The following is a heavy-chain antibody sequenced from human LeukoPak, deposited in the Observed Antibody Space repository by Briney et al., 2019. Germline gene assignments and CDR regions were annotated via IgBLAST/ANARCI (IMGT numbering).Heavy chain of an antibody. CDR3: ARNSLRAFDY. D-gene: IGHD1/OR15-1a*01. J-gene: IGHJ4*02. CDR1: GASLSNYI. CDR2: IYYNGNT. V-gene: IGHV4-59*12. Sequence: SETLSLTCTVSGASLSNYIWSWIRQPPGKVLEWVGNIYYNGNTNYNPSLKSRVTISVDTSNNPFYLQLSTLHAADTAVYFCARNSLRAFDYWVRGTLVTVSS.